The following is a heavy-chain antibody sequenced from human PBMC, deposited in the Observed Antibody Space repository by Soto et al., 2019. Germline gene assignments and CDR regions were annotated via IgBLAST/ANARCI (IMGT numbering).Heavy chain of an antibody. CDR2: ISYDGSNK. J-gene: IGHJ4*02. CDR1: GFTFSSYA. V-gene: IGHV3-30-3*01. D-gene: IGHD1-7*01. Sequence: PGGSLRLSCAASGFTFSSYAMHWVRQAPGKGLEWVAVISYDGSNKYYADSVKGRFTISRDNSKNTLYLQMNSLRAEDTAVYYCARGIEDWNYDLGIDYWGQGTLVTVSS. CDR3: ARGIEDWNYDLGIDY.